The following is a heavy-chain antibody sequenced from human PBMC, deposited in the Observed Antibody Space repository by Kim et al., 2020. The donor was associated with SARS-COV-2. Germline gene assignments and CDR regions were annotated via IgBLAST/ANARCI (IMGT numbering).Heavy chain of an antibody. D-gene: IGHD5-18*01. J-gene: IGHJ6*02. V-gene: IGHV3-53*04. Sequence: VKARFTISRHNSKNTLYLQMNSLRAEDTAVYYCARDSEYCYGSLLYYGMDVWGQGTTVTVSS. CDR3: ARDSEYCYGSLLYYGMDV.